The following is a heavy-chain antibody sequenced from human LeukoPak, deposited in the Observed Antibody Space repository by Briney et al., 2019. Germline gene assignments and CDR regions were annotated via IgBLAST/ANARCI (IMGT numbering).Heavy chain of an antibody. CDR1: DGSVSSYY. J-gene: IGHJ5*02. V-gene: IGHV4-4*07. CDR2: IHVSGST. Sequence: PSETLSLTCTISDGSVSSYYWGWIRQPAGKGLEWIGRIHVSGSTNYNPSLKSRVTISVDKSKNQFSLKLSSVTAADTAVYYCARGLVGTTGEQNWFDPWGQGTLVTVSS. D-gene: IGHD1-26*01. CDR3: ARGLVGTTGEQNWFDP.